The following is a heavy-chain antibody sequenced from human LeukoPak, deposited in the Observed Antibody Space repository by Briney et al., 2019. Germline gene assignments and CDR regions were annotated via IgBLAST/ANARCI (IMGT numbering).Heavy chain of an antibody. CDR1: GGTFSSYA. D-gene: IGHD4-17*01. V-gene: IGHV1-69*05. Sequence: SVEVSCKASGGTFSSYAISWVRQAPGQGLEWMGGIIPIFGTANYAQKFQGRVTITTDESTSTAYMELSSLRSEDTAVYYCARDLSTVTTEGPYWGQGTLVTVSS. CDR2: IIPIFGTA. CDR3: ARDLSTVTTEGPY. J-gene: IGHJ4*02.